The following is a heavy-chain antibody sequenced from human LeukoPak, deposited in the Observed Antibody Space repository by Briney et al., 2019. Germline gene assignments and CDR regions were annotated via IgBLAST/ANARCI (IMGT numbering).Heavy chain of an antibody. CDR2: MNPNSGNT. J-gene: IGHJ4*02. V-gene: IGHV1-8*01. CDR3: ARGQWQGKRGYSYGYGVDY. D-gene: IGHD5-18*01. Sequence: GASVKVSCKASGYTFTSYDINWVRQATGQGLEWMGWMNPNSGNTGYAQKFQGRVTMTRNTSISTAYMELSSLRSEDTAVYYCARGQWQGKRGYSYGYGVDYWGQGTLVTVSS. CDR1: GYTFTSYD.